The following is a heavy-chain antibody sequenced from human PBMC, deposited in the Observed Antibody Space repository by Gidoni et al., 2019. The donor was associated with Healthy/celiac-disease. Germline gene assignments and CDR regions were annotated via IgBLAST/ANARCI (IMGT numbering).Heavy chain of an antibody. D-gene: IGHD3-22*01. J-gene: IGHJ4*02. CDR3: ARDYYDSSGYSEFLWGPVWYFDY. CDR1: GFTFSSYS. CDR2: ISSSSSYI. Sequence: EVQLVESGGGLVKPGGSLRLSCAASGFTFSSYSMNWVRQAPGKGLEWVSSISSSSSYIYYADSVKGRFTISRDNAKNSLYLQMNSLRAEDTAVYYCARDYYDSSGYSEFLWGPVWYFDYWGQGTLVTVSS. V-gene: IGHV3-21*01.